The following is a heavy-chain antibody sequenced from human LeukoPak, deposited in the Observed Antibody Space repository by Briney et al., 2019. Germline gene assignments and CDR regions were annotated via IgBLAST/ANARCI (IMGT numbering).Heavy chain of an antibody. CDR1: GFTFSSYA. CDR2: ISGSDGRT. J-gene: IGHJ4*02. V-gene: IGHV3-23*01. Sequence: GGSLRLSCAASGFTFSSYAMGWVRQASGKGLEWVSTISGSDGRTDYANSMKGRFTISRDNSRNTVYLQMNSLSAEDTAVYSCARVGCSNVACLPDRRDFDHWGQGTLVTVSS. D-gene: IGHD2-8*01. CDR3: ARVGCSNVACLPDRRDFDH.